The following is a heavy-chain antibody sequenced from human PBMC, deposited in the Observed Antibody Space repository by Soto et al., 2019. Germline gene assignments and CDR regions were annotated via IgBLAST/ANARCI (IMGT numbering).Heavy chain of an antibody. CDR3: AKLTVTTANFDY. V-gene: IGHV3-30*18. D-gene: IGHD4-17*01. CDR1: GFTFSSYG. Sequence: QVQLVESGGGVVQPGRSLRLSCAASGFTFSSYGRHWVRQAPGKGLEWVAVISYDGSNKYYADSVKGRFTISRDNSKNTLYLQMNSLRAEDTAVYYCAKLTVTTANFDYWGQGTLVTVSS. CDR2: ISYDGSNK. J-gene: IGHJ4*02.